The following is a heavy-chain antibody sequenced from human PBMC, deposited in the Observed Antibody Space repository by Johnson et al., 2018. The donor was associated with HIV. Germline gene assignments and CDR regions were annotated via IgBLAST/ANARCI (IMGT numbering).Heavy chain of an antibody. Sequence: VQLVESGGGLVQPGRSLRLSCTASGFTFGDYAMGWFRQAPGKGLEWVGFIRSKPYGGTAAYAASVKGRFTISRDNSKNTLYLQMNSLRAEDTAVYYCAKDLSSGWYHAFYIWGQGTMVTVSS. CDR1: GFTFGDYA. CDR2: IRSKPYGGTA. D-gene: IGHD6-19*01. J-gene: IGHJ3*02. V-gene: IGHV3-49*03. CDR3: AKDLSSGWYHAFYI.